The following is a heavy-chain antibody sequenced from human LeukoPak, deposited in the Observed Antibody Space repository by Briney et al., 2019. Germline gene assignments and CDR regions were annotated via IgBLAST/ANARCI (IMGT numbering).Heavy chain of an antibody. J-gene: IGHJ4*02. CDR3: ASLASMVRGVILTPLLG. CDR2: ISSSSSYI. V-gene: IGHV3-21*01. D-gene: IGHD3-10*01. CDR1: GFTFSSYS. Sequence: GGSLRLSCAASGFTFSSYSMNWVRQAPGKGLEWVSSISSSSSYIYYADSVKGRFTISRDNAKNSLYLQMNSLRAEDTAVYYCASLASMVRGVILTPLLGWGQGTLVTVSS.